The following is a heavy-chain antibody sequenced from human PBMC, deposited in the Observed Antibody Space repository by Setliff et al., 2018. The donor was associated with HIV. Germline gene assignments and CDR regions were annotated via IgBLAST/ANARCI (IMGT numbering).Heavy chain of an antibody. Sequence: PGESLKISCAASGFTFGSYSMNWVRQAPGKGLEWISSISSSSTFIHYANSVSGRFTTSRDSAKNSLYLQMNSLRAEDTAVYYCVRDYGSGTNFFYSMDVWGKGTTVTVSS. J-gene: IGHJ6*03. CDR3: VRDYGSGTNFFYSMDV. V-gene: IGHV3-21*01. D-gene: IGHD3-10*01. CDR1: GFTFGSYS. CDR2: ISSSSTFI.